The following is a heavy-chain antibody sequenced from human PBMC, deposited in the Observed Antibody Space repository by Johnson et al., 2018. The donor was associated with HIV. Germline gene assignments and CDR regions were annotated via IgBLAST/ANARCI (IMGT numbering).Heavy chain of an antibody. CDR3: ASDGRQLATRGSFDL. J-gene: IGHJ3*01. Sequence: VQLVESGGGLVQPGGSLRLSCAASGITVSSNYMSWVRQAPGKGLEWVSVIFSDGNTYNADSVKGRFTISRDNYKNMLYLQLNSLRAEDTAVYYCASDGRQLATRGSFDLWGQGTVVTVSS. CDR2: IFSDGNT. CDR1: GITVSSNY. V-gene: IGHV3-66*02. D-gene: IGHD5-24*01.